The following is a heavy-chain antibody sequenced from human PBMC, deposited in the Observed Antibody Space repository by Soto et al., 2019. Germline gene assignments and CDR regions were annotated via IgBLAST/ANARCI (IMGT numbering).Heavy chain of an antibody. V-gene: IGHV4-31*01. CDR2: IFYSGSA. CDR3: ARGDCTGGSCYXCAY. J-gene: IGHJ4*02. CDR1: GGSLSSVGYF. Sequence: PSETLSLTCSVSGGSLSSVGYFWSWIRQHPGKGLEGIGFIFYSGSAFYNPSLKSQVTISVDTSKNQFSLKLTYVTAADTAVYYCARGDCTGGSCYXCAYWGQGNLVTVXS. D-gene: IGHD2-15*01.